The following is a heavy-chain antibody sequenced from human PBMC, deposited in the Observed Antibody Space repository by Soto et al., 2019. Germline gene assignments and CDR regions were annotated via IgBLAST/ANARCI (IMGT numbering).Heavy chain of an antibody. V-gene: IGHV1-46*01. D-gene: IGHD2-15*01. CDR2: INPSGGST. CDR3: AREGDIVVVVAAQYGMDV. Sequence: QLQLVQSGAEVKKPGASVKVSCKASGYTFTSYYMHWVRQAPGQGLEWMGIINPSGGSTSYAQKFQGRVTMTRDTSTSTVYMELSSLRSEDTAVYYCAREGDIVVVVAAQYGMDVWGQGTTVTVSS. CDR1: GYTFTSYY. J-gene: IGHJ6*02.